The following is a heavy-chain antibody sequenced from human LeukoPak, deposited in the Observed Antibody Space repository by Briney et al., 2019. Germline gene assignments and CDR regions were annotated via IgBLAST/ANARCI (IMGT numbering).Heavy chain of an antibody. CDR3: ARERITTFGVVIYGMDV. CDR1: GFTFSSET. D-gene: IGHD3-3*01. J-gene: IGHJ6*02. CDR2: ISSSRNNI. Sequence: PGGSLRLSCTASGFTFSSETVTWVRQAPGKGLEWVASISSSRNNIYYVDSGKGRFTISRDNTTNSLYLKISSLRAEDTAVYYCARERITTFGVVIYGMDVWGPGPTVTVAS. V-gene: IGHV3-21*01.